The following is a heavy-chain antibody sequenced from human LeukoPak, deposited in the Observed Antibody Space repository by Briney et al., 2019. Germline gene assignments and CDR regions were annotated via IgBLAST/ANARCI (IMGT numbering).Heavy chain of an antibody. V-gene: IGHV1-2*06. D-gene: IGHD6-25*01. Sequence: ASVKVSCKASGYTFTGYYMHWVRQAPGQGLEWMGRINPNSGGTNYAQKFQGRVTMTRNTSISTAYMELSSLRSEDTAVYYCARGPRAAGFDYWGQGTLVTVSS. CDR1: GYTFTGYY. CDR3: ARGPRAAGFDY. J-gene: IGHJ4*02. CDR2: INPNSGGT.